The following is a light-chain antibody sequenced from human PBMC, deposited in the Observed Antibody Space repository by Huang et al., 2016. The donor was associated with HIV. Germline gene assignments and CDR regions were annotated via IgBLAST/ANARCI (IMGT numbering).Light chain of an antibody. Sequence: EIVLTQSPATLSFSPGESATLSCRASQSVGSLLAWYQQKPGQAPRLLIYDASYTAPVIPARFSGIWTGTDFTLTISSLEPEDFAVYYCQQRTYSFTFGPGTKVD. CDR1: QSVGSL. J-gene: IGKJ3*01. CDR2: DAS. CDR3: QQRTYSFT. V-gene: IGKV3D-11*02.